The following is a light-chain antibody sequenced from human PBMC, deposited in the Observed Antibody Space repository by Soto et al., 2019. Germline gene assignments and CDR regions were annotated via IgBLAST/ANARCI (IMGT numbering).Light chain of an antibody. CDR2: EGG. Sequence: QSALAQPSSVSGSPGQSITISCTGTSTDVGGYNYVSWYQHHSGKAPKLMIYEGGKRPSGVSNRFSGSKSGNTASLTISGLQAEDEADYYCCSFALRSTLIFGGGTKLTVL. CDR3: CSFALRSTLI. J-gene: IGLJ2*01. V-gene: IGLV2-23*01. CDR1: STDVGGYNY.